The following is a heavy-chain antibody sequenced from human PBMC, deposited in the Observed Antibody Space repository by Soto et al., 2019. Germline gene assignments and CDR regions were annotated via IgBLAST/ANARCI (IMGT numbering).Heavy chain of an antibody. J-gene: IGHJ6*03. CDR2: INHSGST. CDR3: ARRGFGVVKKVAYYYYMDV. CDR1: GGSFSGYY. V-gene: IGHV4-34*01. Sequence: PSETLSLTWAVYGGSFSGYYWSWIRQPPGKGLEWIGEINHSGSTNYNPSLKSRVTISVDTSKNQFSLKLSSVTAADTAVYYCARRGFGVVKKVAYYYYMDVWGKGTTVTVSS. D-gene: IGHD3-3*01.